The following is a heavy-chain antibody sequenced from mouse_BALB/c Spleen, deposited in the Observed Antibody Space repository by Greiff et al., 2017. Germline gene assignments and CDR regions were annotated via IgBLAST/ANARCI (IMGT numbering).Heavy chain of an antibody. D-gene: IGHD2-1*01. CDR2: IRSKSNNYAT. V-gene: IGHV10-1*02. CDR3: VRYYGNYGGAMDY. J-gene: IGHJ4*01. Sequence: EVQRVESGGGLVQPKGSLKLSCAASGFTFNTYAMNWVRQAPGKGLEWVARIRSKSNNYATYYADSVKDRFTISRDDSQSMLYLQMNNLKTEDTAMYYCVRYYGNYGGAMDYWGQGTSVTVSS. CDR1: GFTFNTYA.